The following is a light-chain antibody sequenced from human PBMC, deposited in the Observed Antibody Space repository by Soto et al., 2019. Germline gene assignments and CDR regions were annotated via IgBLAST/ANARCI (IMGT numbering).Light chain of an antibody. CDR1: QTVSNK. Sequence: IVLTQSPATLSSSPGERATLSCRASQTVSNKLAWYQHKPGQAPRLLIYDTSNRATGIPARFTGSGSGTDFTLTISRLEPEDFAVYYCQQFDGSPRTFGQGTKVDIK. J-gene: IGKJ1*01. CDR3: QQFDGSPRT. CDR2: DTS. V-gene: IGKV3-11*01.